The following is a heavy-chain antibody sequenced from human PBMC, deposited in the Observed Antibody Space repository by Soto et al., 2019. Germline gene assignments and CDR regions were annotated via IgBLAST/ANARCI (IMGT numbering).Heavy chain of an antibody. CDR3: ARAVGYSNYGYYYYYMDV. D-gene: IGHD4-4*01. CDR2: INSDGSST. Sequence: GGSLRLSCAASGFTFSSYWMHWVRQAPGKGLVWVSRINSDGSSTSYADSVKGRFTISRDNAKNTLYLQMNSLRAEDTAVYYCARAVGYSNYGYYYYYMDVWGKGTTVTVSS. CDR1: GFTFSSYW. V-gene: IGHV3-74*01. J-gene: IGHJ6*03.